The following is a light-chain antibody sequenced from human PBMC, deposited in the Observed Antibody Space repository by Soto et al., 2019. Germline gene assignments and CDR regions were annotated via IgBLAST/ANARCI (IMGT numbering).Light chain of an antibody. Sequence: EIVMTQSPATLSVSPGERATLSCRASQSVSSYLAWYQQKPGQAPRLLIYGASTRATGIPARFSGSGSGTEFTLTISSLHSEDFAVYCCQQYNNWPPETFGQGTKVEIK. CDR2: GAS. V-gene: IGKV3-15*01. J-gene: IGKJ1*01. CDR3: QQYNNWPPET. CDR1: QSVSSY.